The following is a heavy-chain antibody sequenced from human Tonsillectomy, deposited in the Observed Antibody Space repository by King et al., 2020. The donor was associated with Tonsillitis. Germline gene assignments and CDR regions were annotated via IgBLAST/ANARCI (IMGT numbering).Heavy chain of an antibody. Sequence: VTLKESGPALGKPTQTPPLTCPFSGFSPSPDEMGVSWVRQPPGKALGWRARIDWGDEKFYSTSLKTRLTISRDTSKNQVVLRMTNMDPGDTATYYCTRSQAGSNWFDPWGRGTLVTVSS. V-gene: IGHV2-70*04. CDR2: IDWGDEK. CDR3: TRSQAGSNWFDP. CDR1: GFSPSPDEMG. J-gene: IGHJ5*02.